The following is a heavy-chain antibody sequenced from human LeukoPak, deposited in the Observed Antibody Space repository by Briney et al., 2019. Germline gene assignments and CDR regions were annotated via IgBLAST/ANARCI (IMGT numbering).Heavy chain of an antibody. Sequence: PGGSLRLSCAASGFTFSSDWMHWVRQAPGEGLVWVSGVTTHGTSIGYADSVKGRFTISRDNSKNTLYLEANSLRAEDTAVYYCVRDADGSTPFDYWGRGTLVTVSS. D-gene: IGHD2-15*01. CDR2: VTTHGTSI. CDR1: GFTFSSDW. J-gene: IGHJ4*02. V-gene: IGHV3-74*01. CDR3: VRDADGSTPFDY.